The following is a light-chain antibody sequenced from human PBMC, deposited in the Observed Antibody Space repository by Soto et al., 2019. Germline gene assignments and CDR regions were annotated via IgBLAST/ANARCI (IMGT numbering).Light chain of an antibody. CDR3: SSYTSSSTRV. V-gene: IGLV2-14*01. CDR2: DVS. CDR1: SSDVGGYNY. J-gene: IGLJ1*01. Sequence: QSALTQPASVSGSPGQSITISCTGNSSDVGGYNYVSWYQQHPGKAPKLMIYDVSNRPSGVSNRFSGSKSGNTASLTISGLQAEDEGDYYCSSYTSSSTRVFGTGTKLTVL.